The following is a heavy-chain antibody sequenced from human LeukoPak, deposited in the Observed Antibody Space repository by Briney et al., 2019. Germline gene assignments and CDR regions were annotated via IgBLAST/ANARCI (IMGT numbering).Heavy chain of an antibody. CDR1: GGSFSDYY. V-gene: IGHV4-34*01. Sequence: SETLSLTCAVYGGSFSDYYWSWIRQPPGKGLEWIGEINHSGGTNYNPSLKSRVTISVDTSKNQFSPRLSSVTAADTAVYYCARVTYDSTSYHNAMDVWGQGTTVTVSS. D-gene: IGHD3-22*01. CDR3: ARVTYDSTSYHNAMDV. J-gene: IGHJ6*02. CDR2: INHSGGT.